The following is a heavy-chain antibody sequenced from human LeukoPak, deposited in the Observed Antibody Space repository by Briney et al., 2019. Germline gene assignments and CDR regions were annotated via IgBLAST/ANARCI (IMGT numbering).Heavy chain of an antibody. J-gene: IGHJ4*02. V-gene: IGHV3-15*01. CDR3: TTDLDIWGLLWFGELTY. CDR2: IKSKTDGCTT. D-gene: IGHD3-10*01. Sequence: GGSLRLSCAASGFTFSNAWMSWVRQAPGKGLEWVGRIKSKTDGCTTDYAAPVKGRFTISRDDSKNTLYLRMNSLKTEDTAVYYCTTDLDIWGLLWFGELTYWGQGTLVTVSS. CDR1: GFTFSNAW.